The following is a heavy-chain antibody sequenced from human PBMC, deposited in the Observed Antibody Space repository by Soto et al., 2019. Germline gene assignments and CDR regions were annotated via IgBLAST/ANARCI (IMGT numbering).Heavy chain of an antibody. CDR3: ARVSIAGRTTIIDYYYGMDV. V-gene: IGHV3-30-3*01. Sequence: EGTLRLSCAASGFTFSSYAMHWVRQAPGKGLEWLAVISYDGSNKYYADSVKGRFTISRDNSKNTLYLQMNSLRAEDTAVYYCARVSIAGRTTIIDYYYGMDVWGQGTTVTVSS. CDR1: GFTFSSYA. CDR2: ISYDGSNK. J-gene: IGHJ6*02. D-gene: IGHD6-6*01.